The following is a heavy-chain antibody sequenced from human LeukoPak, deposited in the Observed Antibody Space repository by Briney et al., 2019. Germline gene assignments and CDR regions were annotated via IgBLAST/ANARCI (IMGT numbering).Heavy chain of an antibody. CDR2: ISGSGGST. CDR1: GFTFSSYA. D-gene: IGHD3-22*01. Sequence: GGSLRLSCAASGFTFSSYAMSWVSQAPGKGLEWVSAISGSGGSTYYADSVKGRFTISRDNSKNTLYLQINSLRAEDTAVYYCAKDSPWYYYDSSGQIKSDYWGQGTLVTVSS. CDR3: AKDSPWYYYDSSGQIKSDY. J-gene: IGHJ4*02. V-gene: IGHV3-23*01.